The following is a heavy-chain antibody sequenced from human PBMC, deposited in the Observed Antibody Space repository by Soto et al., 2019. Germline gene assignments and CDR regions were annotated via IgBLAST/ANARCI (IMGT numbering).Heavy chain of an antibody. CDR2: ISFDGTKK. CDR1: GFTFNIYA. V-gene: IGHV3-30-3*01. J-gene: IGHJ6*02. D-gene: IGHD4-17*01. CDR3: AREDDYGYRYINYGLDV. Sequence: GGSLRLSCAASGFTFNIYALHWVRQAPGKGLEWVAVISFDGTKKYYSDSVKGRFTISRDNLKNTLYLQVNNLRVEDAALYFCAREDDYGYRYINYGLDVWGQGTTVTVS.